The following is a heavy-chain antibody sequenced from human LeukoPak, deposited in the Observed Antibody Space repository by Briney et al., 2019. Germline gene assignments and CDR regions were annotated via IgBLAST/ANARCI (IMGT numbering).Heavy chain of an antibody. CDR1: GYTFTGYY. CDR2: INPNSGGT. V-gene: IGHV1-2*02. J-gene: IGHJ4*02. D-gene: IGHD3-22*01. CDR3: ASPTLYYYDSSGYYYSPFDY. Sequence: ASVKVSCKASGYTFTGYYMHWVRQAPGQGLEWMGWINPNSGGTNYAQKFQGRVTMTRDTSISTAYMELSRLRSDDTAVYYCASPTLYYYDSSGYYYSPFDYWGQGTLVTVSS.